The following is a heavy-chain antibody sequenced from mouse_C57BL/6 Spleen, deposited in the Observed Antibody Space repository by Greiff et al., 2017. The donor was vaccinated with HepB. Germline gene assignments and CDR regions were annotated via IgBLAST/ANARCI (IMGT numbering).Heavy chain of an antibody. Sequence: EVKLVESGPGLVKPSQSLSLTCSVTGYSITSGYYWNWIRQFPGNKLEWMGYISYDGSNNYNPSLKNRISITRDTSKNQFFLKLNSVTTEDTATYYCAREDDRFAYWGQGTLVTVSA. CDR3: AREDDRFAY. V-gene: IGHV3-6*01. D-gene: IGHD2-12*01. J-gene: IGHJ3*01. CDR1: GYSITSGYY. CDR2: ISYDGSN.